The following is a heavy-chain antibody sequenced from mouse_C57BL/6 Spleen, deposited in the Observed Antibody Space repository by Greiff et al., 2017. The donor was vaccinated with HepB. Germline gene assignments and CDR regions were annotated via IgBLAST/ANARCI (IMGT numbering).Heavy chain of an antibody. V-gene: IGHV1-69*01. CDR2: IDPSYSYT. CDR1: GYTFTSYW. Sequence: VQLQQPGAELVMPGASVKLSCKASGYTFTSYWMHWVKQRPGQGLEWIGEIDPSYSYTNYNQKFKGKSTLTVDKSSSTAYMQLSSLTSEDSAVYYCATTTVVARGDAMDYWGQGTSVTVSS. CDR3: ATTTVVARGDAMDY. D-gene: IGHD1-1*01. J-gene: IGHJ4*01.